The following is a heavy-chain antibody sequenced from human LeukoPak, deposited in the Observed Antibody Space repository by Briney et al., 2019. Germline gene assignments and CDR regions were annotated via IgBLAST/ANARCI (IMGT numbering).Heavy chain of an antibody. CDR3: VVINAFDI. D-gene: IGHD3-22*01. CDR2: ISWNSGSI. V-gene: IGHV3-9*01. Sequence: PGGSLRLSCAASGLTFVVYAMHWVREAPGKGLGWVSGISWNSGSIGYADSVKGRFTISRDNPKYSLYLQMNSLRAEDTALYYCVVINAFDIWGQGTMVTVSS. CDR1: GLTFVVYA. J-gene: IGHJ3*02.